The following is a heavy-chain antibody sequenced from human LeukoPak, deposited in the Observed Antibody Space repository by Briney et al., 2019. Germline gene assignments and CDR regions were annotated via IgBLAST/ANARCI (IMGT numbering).Heavy chain of an antibody. J-gene: IGHJ5*02. CDR1: GVSFSGYY. V-gene: IGHV4-34*01. Sequence: PSETLSLTCAVYGVSFSGYYWSWIRQPPGKGLEWIGEINHSGSTNYNPSLKSRVTISVDTSKNQFSLKLSSVTAADTAVYYCARLMVRPRFDPWGQGTLVTVSS. D-gene: IGHD3-10*01. CDR3: ARLMVRPRFDP. CDR2: INHSGST.